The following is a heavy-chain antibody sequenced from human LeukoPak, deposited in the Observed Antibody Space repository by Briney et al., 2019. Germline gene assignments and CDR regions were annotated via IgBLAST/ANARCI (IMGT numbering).Heavy chain of an antibody. CDR2: ISTDGYTT. Sequence: GGSLRLSCAASGLAFSAYKMHWVRQAPRKGLVWVSRISTDGYTTDYADFVQGRFTASRDNTKNTWSLEMNSLRAEDTAVYYCARGWGSSIYASAFDIWGQGTMVTISS. V-gene: IGHV3-74*01. CDR3: ARGWGSSIYASAFDI. J-gene: IGHJ3*02. D-gene: IGHD2-2*01. CDR1: GLAFSAYK.